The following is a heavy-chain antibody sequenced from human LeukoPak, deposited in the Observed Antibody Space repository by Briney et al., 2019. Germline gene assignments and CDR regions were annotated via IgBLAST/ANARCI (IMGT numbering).Heavy chain of an antibody. CDR3: AREYSSSGPDPELEFDY. CDR2: INPSGGST. D-gene: IGHD2-15*01. V-gene: IGHV1-46*01. J-gene: IGHJ4*02. Sequence: KPGASVKVSCKASGYTFTGYYMHWVRQAPGQGLEWMGIINPSGGSTSYAQKFQGRVTMTRDTSTSTVYMELSSLRSEDTAVYYCAREYSSSGPDPELEFDYWGQGTLVTVSS. CDR1: GYTFTGYY.